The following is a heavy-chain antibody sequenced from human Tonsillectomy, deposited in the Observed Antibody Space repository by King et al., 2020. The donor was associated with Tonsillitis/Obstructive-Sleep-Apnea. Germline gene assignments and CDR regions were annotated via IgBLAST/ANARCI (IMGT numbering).Heavy chain of an antibody. CDR2: ISAYNGNT. J-gene: IGHJ1*01. Sequence: QLVQSGAEVKKPGASVKVSCKASGYTFTSYGISWVRQAPGQGLEWMGWISAYNGNTNYAQKLQGRVTMTTDTSTSTAYMELRSLRSDDTAVYYCARERGDVYCSCGSCYSPEYFQHWGQGTLVTVSS. D-gene: IGHD2-15*01. V-gene: IGHV1-18*01. CDR3: ARERGDVYCSCGSCYSPEYFQH. CDR1: GYTFTSYG.